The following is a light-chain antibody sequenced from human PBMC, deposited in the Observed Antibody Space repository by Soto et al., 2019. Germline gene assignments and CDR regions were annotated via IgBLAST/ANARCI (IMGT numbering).Light chain of an antibody. V-gene: IGKV3-20*01. Sequence: VFTQSPGTLSLSPGERATLSCRASQTVSSNYLAWYQQKPGQAPRLLMYRASSRATGIPDRFSGSGSGTDFTLTVSRLEPDDFAVYYCQSYGGSSSFGGGTKVDIK. J-gene: IGKJ4*01. CDR3: QSYGGSSS. CDR2: RAS. CDR1: QTVSSNY.